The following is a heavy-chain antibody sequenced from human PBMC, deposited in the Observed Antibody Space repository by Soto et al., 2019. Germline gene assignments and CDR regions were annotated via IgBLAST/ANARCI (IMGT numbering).Heavy chain of an antibody. D-gene: IGHD6-6*01. CDR2: ISWNSGSI. J-gene: IGHJ4*02. Sequence: EVLLVESGGGLVQPGGSLRLSCAASGFTFDDYAMHWVRQAPRKCLEWVSGISWNSGSIGYADSVKGRFTISRDNAKNSLYLQMNSLRAEDTALYYCAKDIGVYSSWYFDYWGQGTLVTVSS. V-gene: IGHV3-9*01. CDR1: GFTFDDYA. CDR3: AKDIGVYSSWYFDY.